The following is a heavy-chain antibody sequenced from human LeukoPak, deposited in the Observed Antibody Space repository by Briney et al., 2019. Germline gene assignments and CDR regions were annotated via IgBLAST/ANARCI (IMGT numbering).Heavy chain of an antibody. J-gene: IGHJ4*02. D-gene: IGHD1-26*01. CDR3: AKDSGSCLFDY. CDR1: GFTFSSYG. V-gene: IGHV3-30*18. CDR2: ISYDGSNK. Sequence: GGSLRLSCAASGFTFSSYGMHWVRQAPGKGLEWVAVISYDGSNKYYADSVRGRFTISRDNSENTLYLQMNSLRAEDTAVYYCAKDSGSCLFDYWGQGTLVTVSS.